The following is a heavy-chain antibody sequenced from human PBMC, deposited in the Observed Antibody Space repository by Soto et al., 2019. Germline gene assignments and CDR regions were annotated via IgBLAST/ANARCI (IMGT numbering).Heavy chain of an antibody. CDR3: ARQILYCSGGSCYFDY. CDR1: GGSISSSSYY. Sequence: PSETLSLTCTVSGGSISSSSYYWGWIRQPPGKGLEWNGSIYYSGSTYYNPSLKSRVTISVDTSKNQFSLKLSSVTAADTAVYYCARQILYCSGGSCYFDYWGQGTLVTRLL. CDR2: IYYSGST. D-gene: IGHD2-15*01. V-gene: IGHV4-39*01. J-gene: IGHJ4*02.